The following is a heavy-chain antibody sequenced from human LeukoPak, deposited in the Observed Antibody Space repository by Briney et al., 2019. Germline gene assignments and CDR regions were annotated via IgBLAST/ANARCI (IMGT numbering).Heavy chain of an antibody. V-gene: IGHV4-4*02. CDR3: ARGAIPAYYYYMDV. D-gene: IGHD2-21*01. Sequence: SGTLSLTCAVSGGSISSSNWWSWVRQPPGKGLEWIGEIYHSGSTNYNPSLKSRVTISVDKSKNQFSLKLSSVTATDTAVYYCARGAIPAYYYYMDVWGKGTTVTVSS. J-gene: IGHJ6*03. CDR2: IYHSGST. CDR1: GGSISSSNW.